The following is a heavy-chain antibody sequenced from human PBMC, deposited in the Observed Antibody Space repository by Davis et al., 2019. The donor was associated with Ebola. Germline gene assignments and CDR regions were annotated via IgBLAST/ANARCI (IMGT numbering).Heavy chain of an antibody. V-gene: IGHV1-69*04. J-gene: IGHJ6*04. D-gene: IGHD4-17*01. CDR1: GGTFSSYT. CDR2: IIPILGIA. Sequence: AASVKVSCKASGGTFSSYTISWVRQAPGQGLEWMGRIIPILGIANYAQKFQGRVTITADKSTSTAYMELSRLRSDDTAVYYCARDSKEQIRSFLGYGDYYYYGMDVWGKGTTVTVSS. CDR3: ARDSKEQIRSFLGYGDYYYYGMDV.